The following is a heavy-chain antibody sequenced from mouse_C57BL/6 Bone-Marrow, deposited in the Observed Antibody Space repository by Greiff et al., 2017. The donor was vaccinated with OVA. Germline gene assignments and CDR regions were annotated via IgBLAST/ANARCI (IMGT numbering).Heavy chain of an antibody. D-gene: IGHD2-1*01. CDR1: GYTYTSYG. CDR2: IYPRSGNT. V-gene: IGHV1-81*01. J-gene: IGHJ4*01. Sequence: QVQLQQSGAELARPGASVKLSCKASGYTYTSYGISWVKQRTGQGLEWIGEIYPRSGNTYYNEKFKGKATLTADKSSSTAYMELRSLTSEDSAVYFCARPRYGNLYAMDYWGQGTSVTVSS. CDR3: ARPRYGNLYAMDY.